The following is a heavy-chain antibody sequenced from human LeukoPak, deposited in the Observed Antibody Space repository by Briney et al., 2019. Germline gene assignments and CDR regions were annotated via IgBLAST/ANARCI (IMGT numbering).Heavy chain of an antibody. Sequence: GGSLRLSCAASGFTFSSYAMNWVRQAPGKGLEWVSAISGSGVGTYYADSVKGRFTISRDNSWNTLYLQMSSLRAEDTAVYYCAKDQVISGSEASDIWGQGTMVTVSS. V-gene: IGHV3-23*01. J-gene: IGHJ3*02. D-gene: IGHD2-21*01. CDR2: ISGSGVGT. CDR1: GFTFSSYA. CDR3: AKDQVISGSEASDI.